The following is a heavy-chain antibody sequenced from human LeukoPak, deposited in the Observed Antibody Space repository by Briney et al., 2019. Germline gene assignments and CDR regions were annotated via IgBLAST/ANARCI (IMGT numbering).Heavy chain of an antibody. Sequence: SETLSLTCIVSAYSINNGYFWGWIRQPPRKGLEWIGSIYHSGATYYNPSLKSRVTISVDTSKNQFSLKLNSVTAADTAVYYCARVTTGGSYYMDVWGSGTTVTVSS. CDR1: AYSINNGYF. CDR3: ARVTTGGSYYMDV. J-gene: IGHJ6*03. V-gene: IGHV4-38-2*02. D-gene: IGHD1-1*01. CDR2: IYHSGAT.